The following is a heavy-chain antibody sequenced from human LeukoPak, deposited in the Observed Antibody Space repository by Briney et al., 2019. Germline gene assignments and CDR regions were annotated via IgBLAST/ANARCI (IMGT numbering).Heavy chain of an antibody. J-gene: IGHJ3*02. D-gene: IGHD6-19*01. V-gene: IGHV1-58*02. CDR3: ARYPVAGGQGHDAFDI. CDR1: GFTFTSSA. CDR2: IVVGSGNT. Sequence: SVKVSCKASGFTFTSSAMQWVRQARGQRLEWIGWIVVGSGNTNYAQKFQERVTITRDMSTSTAYMELSSLRSEDTAVYYCARYPVAGGQGHDAFDIWGQGTMVTVSS.